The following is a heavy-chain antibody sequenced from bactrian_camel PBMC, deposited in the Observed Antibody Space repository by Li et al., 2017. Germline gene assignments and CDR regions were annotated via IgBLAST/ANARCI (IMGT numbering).Heavy chain of an antibody. CDR2: IYGDAGHT. Sequence: QVQLVESGGGSVQIGGSLKLACSVSGYTYSGDCMAWFRQVPGNEREGLATIYGDAGHTNYADSVKGRFTISRDNAKNSLYLQMNMLKPEDTAMYYCAAHPGGRVAGFPKWPGPEALGLYWGQGTQVTVS. CDR1: GYTYSGDC. CDR3: AAHPGGRVAGFPKWPGPEALGLY. V-gene: IGHV3S6*01. J-gene: IGHJ4*01. D-gene: IGHD6*01.